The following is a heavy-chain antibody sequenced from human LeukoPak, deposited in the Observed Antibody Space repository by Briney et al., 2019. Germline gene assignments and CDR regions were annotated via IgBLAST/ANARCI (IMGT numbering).Heavy chain of an antibody. CDR1: GFTFSSYG. Sequence: PGGSLRLSCAVSGFTFSSYGMHWVRQAPGKGMEWVAFMRYDGSNKYYADSVKGRFTISRDNSKNTLYLQMNSLRAEDTAVYYCAKDGTAYFTMMVVVYFDYWGQGTLVTVSS. J-gene: IGHJ4*02. CDR3: AKDGTAYFTMMVVVYFDY. CDR2: MRYDGSNK. D-gene: IGHD3-22*01. V-gene: IGHV3-30*02.